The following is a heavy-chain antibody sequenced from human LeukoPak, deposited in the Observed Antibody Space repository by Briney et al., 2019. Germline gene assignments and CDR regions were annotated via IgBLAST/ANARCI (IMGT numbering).Heavy chain of an antibody. CDR3: AKVLWHDSFDY. Sequence: GGSLRLSGAASGFTFSSYAMSWVRQAPGKGLEWVSAISGSGGSTYYADSVKGRFTISRDNSKNPLYLQMNSLRAEDTAVYYCAKVLWHDSFDYWGQGTLVSVSS. V-gene: IGHV3-23*01. J-gene: IGHJ4*02. CDR1: GFTFSSYA. D-gene: IGHD2-21*01. CDR2: ISGSGGST.